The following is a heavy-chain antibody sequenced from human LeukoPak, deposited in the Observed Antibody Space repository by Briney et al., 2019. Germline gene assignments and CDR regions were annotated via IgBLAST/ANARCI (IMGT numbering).Heavy chain of an antibody. CDR2: INHSGST. CDR1: GFTFSSYG. V-gene: IGHV4-34*01. J-gene: IGHJ5*02. D-gene: IGHD3-3*01. CDR3: AKAYDFWSGYSPLDP. Sequence: PGGSLRLSCAASGFTFSSYGMHWIRQPPGKGLEWIGEINHSGSTNYNPSLKSRVTISVDTSKNQFSLKLSSVTAADTAVYYCAKAYDFWSGYSPLDPWGQGTLVTVSS.